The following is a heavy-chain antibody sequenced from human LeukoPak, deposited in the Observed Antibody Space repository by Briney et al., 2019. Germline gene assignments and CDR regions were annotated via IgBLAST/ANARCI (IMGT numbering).Heavy chain of an antibody. Sequence: GGSLRLSCAASGFTFSSYAMSWVRQAPGKGLEWVGRIKSKTDGGTTDYAAPVKGRFTISRDDSKSTLYLQMNSLKTEDTAVYYCTTPQRGDYGDYVSYYYGMDVWGQGTTVTVSS. D-gene: IGHD4-17*01. V-gene: IGHV3-15*01. CDR3: TTPQRGDYGDYVSYYYGMDV. J-gene: IGHJ6*02. CDR2: IKSKTDGGTT. CDR1: GFTFSSYA.